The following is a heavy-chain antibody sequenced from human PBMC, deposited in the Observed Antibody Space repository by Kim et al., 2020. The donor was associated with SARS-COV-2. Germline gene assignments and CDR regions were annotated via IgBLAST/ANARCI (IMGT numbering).Heavy chain of an antibody. Sequence: SETLSLTCAVYDGSLSGSYWTWIRQPPGKGLEWIGEITDSGITEYNSSLRSRVAISLDPSKKQFSLIVRSVTAADTAVYYCARGDCGGDCYWEDYYGIDV. CDR1: DGSLSGSY. D-gene: IGHD2-21*02. CDR3: ARGDCGGDCYWEDYYGIDV. J-gene: IGHJ6*01. CDR2: ITDSGIT. V-gene: IGHV4-34*01.